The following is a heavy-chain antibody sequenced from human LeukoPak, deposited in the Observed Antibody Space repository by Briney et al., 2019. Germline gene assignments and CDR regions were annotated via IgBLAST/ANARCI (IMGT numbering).Heavy chain of an antibody. CDR2: ITPYNGYT. V-gene: IGHV1-18*01. J-gene: IGHJ4*02. Sequence: ASVKVSCKASGYTFTYYGITWVRQAPGQGLEWMGWITPYNGYTKYAQKLQDRVTMTTDTPTTTAYMDLRGLRSDDTAVYYCARGYDYGDYVGDFDYWGQGTLVTVSS. CDR1: GYTFTYYG. CDR3: ARGYDYGDYVGDFDY. D-gene: IGHD4-17*01.